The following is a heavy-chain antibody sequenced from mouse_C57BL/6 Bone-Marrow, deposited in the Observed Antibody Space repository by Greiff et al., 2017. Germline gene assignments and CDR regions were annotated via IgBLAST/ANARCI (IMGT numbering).Heavy chain of an antibody. V-gene: IGHV1-55*01. CDR3: AREGIYYDYPYFDY. D-gene: IGHD2-4*01. CDR2: IYPGSGST. CDR1: GYTFTSYW. Sequence: VQLQQSGAELVKPGASVKMSCKASGYTFTSYWITWVKQRPGQGREWIGDIYPGSGSTNYNEKFKSKATLTVDTSSSTAYMQLSSLTSEDSAVYYCAREGIYYDYPYFDYWGQGTTLTVSS. J-gene: IGHJ2*01.